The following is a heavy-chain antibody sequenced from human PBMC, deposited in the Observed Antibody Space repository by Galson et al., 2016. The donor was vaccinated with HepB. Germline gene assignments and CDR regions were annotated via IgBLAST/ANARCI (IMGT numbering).Heavy chain of an antibody. Sequence: KVSCKGSGYSFTRNWIGWVRQMPGKGLEWMGIISPCDSDIRYSPSFQGQVIISADKYINTAYLQWSSLKASDTAMYYCARIVVLWELLSSPAFDIWGQGTMVTVSS. J-gene: IGHJ3*02. V-gene: IGHV5-51*01. CDR2: ISPCDSDI. CDR3: ARIVVLWELLSSPAFDI. D-gene: IGHD2-21*01. CDR1: GYSFTRNW.